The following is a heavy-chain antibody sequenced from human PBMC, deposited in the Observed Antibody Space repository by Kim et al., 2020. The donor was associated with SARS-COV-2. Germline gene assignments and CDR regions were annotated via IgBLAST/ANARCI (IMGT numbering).Heavy chain of an antibody. J-gene: IGHJ6*03. Sequence: GGSLRLSCAASGFTVSSNYMSWVRQAPGKGLEWVSVIYSGGSTYYADSVKGRFTISSHNSKNTLYLQMNSLRAEDTAVYYCARGYLEWLGYYYYYYMDG. CDR1: GFTVSSNY. CDR3: ARGYLEWLGYYYYYYMDG. CDR2: IYSGGST. D-gene: IGHD3-3*01. V-gene: IGHV3-53*01.